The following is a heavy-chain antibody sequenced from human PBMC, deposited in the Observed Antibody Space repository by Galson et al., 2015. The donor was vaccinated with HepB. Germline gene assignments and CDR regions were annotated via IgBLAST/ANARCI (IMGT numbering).Heavy chain of an antibody. CDR2: IDPSDSYT. Sequence: QSGAEVKKPGESLRISCKGSGYSFTSYWISWVRQMPGKGLGWMGRIDPSDSYTNYSPSFQGHVTISADKSISTAYLQWSSLKASDTAMYYCARPRTSHYDYVWGSYRFDAFDVWGQGTMVTVSS. J-gene: IGHJ3*01. V-gene: IGHV5-10-1*01. CDR1: GYSFTSYW. D-gene: IGHD3-16*02. CDR3: ARPRTSHYDYVWGSYRFDAFDV.